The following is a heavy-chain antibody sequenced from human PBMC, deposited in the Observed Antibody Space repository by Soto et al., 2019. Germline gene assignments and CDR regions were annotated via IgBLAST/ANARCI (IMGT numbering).Heavy chain of an antibody. Sequence: SETLSLTCAVSGGSISSSNWWSWVRQPPGKGLEWIGEIYHSGSTDYNPSLKSRVTISVDKSKNQFSLKLSSVTAADTAVYYCARAKIKFLYYGMDIWGPGTTVTVSS. CDR1: GGSISSSNW. CDR2: IYHSGST. CDR3: ARAKIKFLYYGMDI. V-gene: IGHV4-4*02. J-gene: IGHJ6*02.